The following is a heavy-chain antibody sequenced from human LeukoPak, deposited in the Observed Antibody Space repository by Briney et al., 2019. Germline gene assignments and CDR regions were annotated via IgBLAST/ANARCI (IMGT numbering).Heavy chain of an antibody. V-gene: IGHV1-8*03. CDR1: GYTFTSYD. CDR3: ARTHCSGGSCYSGSSGY. J-gene: IGHJ4*02. CDR2: MNPNSGNT. D-gene: IGHD2-15*01. Sequence: GASVKVSCKASGYTFTSYDINWVRQATGQGLEWMGWMNPNSGNTGYAQKFQGRVTITRNTSISTAYMELSSLRSEDTAVYYCARTHCSGGSCYSGSSGYWGQGTLVTVSS.